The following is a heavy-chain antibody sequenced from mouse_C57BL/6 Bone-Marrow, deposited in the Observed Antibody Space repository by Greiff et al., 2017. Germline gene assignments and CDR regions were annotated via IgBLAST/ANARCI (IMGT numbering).Heavy chain of an antibody. D-gene: IGHD2-2*01. Sequence: QVQLQQSGAELVRPGSSVKLSCKASGYTFTSYWMHWVKQRPIQGLEWIGNIDPSDSETHYNQKFKDKATLTVDKSSSTAYMQLSSLTSEDSAVYYCARRIGYEGFAYWGQGTLVTVSA. J-gene: IGHJ3*01. CDR3: ARRIGYEGFAY. CDR1: GYTFTSYW. V-gene: IGHV1-52*01. CDR2: IDPSDSET.